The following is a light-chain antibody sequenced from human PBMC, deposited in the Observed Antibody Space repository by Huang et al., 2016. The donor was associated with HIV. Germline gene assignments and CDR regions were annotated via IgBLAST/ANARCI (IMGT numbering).Light chain of an antibody. V-gene: IGKV3-15*01. CDR3: QQYDNWPPYT. J-gene: IGKJ2*01. Sequence: EIVMTQSPATLSMSPGERATLSCRASQSVRNNCPCYQQRPRQVHRLLSYGASTRANDIPARFSGSGSGTEFTLNINSLQSEDFAVYYCQQYDNWPPYTFGQGTKLEIK. CDR2: GAS. CDR1: QSVRNN.